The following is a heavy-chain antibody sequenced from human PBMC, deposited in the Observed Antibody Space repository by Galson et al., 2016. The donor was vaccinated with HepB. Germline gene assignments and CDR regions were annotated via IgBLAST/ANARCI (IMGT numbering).Heavy chain of an antibody. CDR1: GDTFSNYA. CDR2: IIPIFRTA. D-gene: IGHD3-10*01. Sequence: SVKVSCKASGDTFSNYAISWLRQAPGQGLEWMGGIIPIFRTANYAQKFHDRLTITADDSTSTAYMELSSLVSEDTALYFCSRMPWFRSLSNADDYWGQGTLVTVSS. J-gene: IGHJ4*02. V-gene: IGHV1-69*13. CDR3: SRMPWFRSLSNADDY.